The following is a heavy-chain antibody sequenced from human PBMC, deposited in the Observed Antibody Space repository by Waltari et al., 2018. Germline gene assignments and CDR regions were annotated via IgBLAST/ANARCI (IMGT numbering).Heavy chain of an antibody. D-gene: IGHD6-19*01. J-gene: IGHJ6*02. V-gene: IGHV4-34*01. CDR1: GGSFSGYY. CDR3: ARGSTIAVAEFYYYYGMDV. CDR2: INHSGST. Sequence: QVQLQQWGAGLLKPSETLSLTCAVYGGSFSGYYWSWIRQPPGQGLEWIGEINHSGSTNYNPSLKSRVTISVDTSKNQFSLKLSSVTAADTAVYYCARGSTIAVAEFYYYYGMDVWGQGTTVTVSS.